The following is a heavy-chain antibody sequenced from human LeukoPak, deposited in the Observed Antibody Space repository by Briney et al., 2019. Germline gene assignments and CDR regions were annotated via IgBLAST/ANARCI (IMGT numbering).Heavy chain of an antibody. CDR2: IIPIFGTA. CDR3: ARDFHSDYGPSSFDS. D-gene: IGHD3-22*01. Sequence: SVKVSCKASGGTFSSYAISWVRQAPGRGLEWMGGIIPIFGTANYAQKLQGRVTMTTDTSTSTAYMELRSLRSDDTAVYYCARDFHSDYGPSSFDSWGQGTLITVSS. V-gene: IGHV1-69*05. J-gene: IGHJ4*02. CDR1: GGTFSSYA.